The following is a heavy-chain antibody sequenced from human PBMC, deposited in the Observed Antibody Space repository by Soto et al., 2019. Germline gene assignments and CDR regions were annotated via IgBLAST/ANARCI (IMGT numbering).Heavy chain of an antibody. D-gene: IGHD4-17*01. CDR2: IWYDGSNK. J-gene: IGHJ2*01. CDR1: GFTFSSYG. CDR3: ARDKGYGDYGLGYFDL. V-gene: IGHV3-33*01. Sequence: QVQLVESGGGVVQPGRSLRLSCAASGFTFSSYGMHWVRQAPGKGLEWVAVIWYDGSNKYYADSVKGRFTISRDNSKNTLYLQMNSLRAEDTAVYYCARDKGYGDYGLGYFDLWGRGTLVTVSS.